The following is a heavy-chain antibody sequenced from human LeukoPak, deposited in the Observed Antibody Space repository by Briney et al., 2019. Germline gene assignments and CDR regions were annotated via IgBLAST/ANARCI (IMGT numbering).Heavy chain of an antibody. CDR2: ISYDGSNK. V-gene: IGHV3-30-3*01. CDR3: ARDLSSTQWLVVPTNYYYYYGMDV. D-gene: IGHD6-19*01. Sequence: PGGSLRLSCAASGFTFSSDAMHWVRQAPGKGLEWVAVISYDGSNKYYADSVKGRFTISRDNSKNTLYLQMNSLRAEDTAVYYCARDLSSTQWLVVPTNYYYYYGMDVWGQGTTVTVSS. CDR1: GFTFSSDA. J-gene: IGHJ6*02.